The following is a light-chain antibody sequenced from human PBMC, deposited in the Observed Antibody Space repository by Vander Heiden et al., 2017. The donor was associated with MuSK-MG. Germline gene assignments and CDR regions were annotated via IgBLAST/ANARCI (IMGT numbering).Light chain of an antibody. CDR3: QHYYNMPVT. CDR2: GAS. V-gene: IGKV1-NL1*01. CDR1: QGIANS. Sequence: DIQMTQSPSSLSASVGDRVTITCRASQGIANSLAWYQQKPGKAPKLLLFGASRLESGVPSRFSGSGSGTDYTLTISSLQPEDFATYYCQHYYNMPVTFGQGTKVEIK. J-gene: IGKJ1*01.